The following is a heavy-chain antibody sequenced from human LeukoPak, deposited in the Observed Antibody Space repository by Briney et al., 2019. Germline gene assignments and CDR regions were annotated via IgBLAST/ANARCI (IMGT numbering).Heavy chain of an antibody. J-gene: IGHJ5*02. V-gene: IGHV1-8*01. CDR1: GYTFTSYD. CDR3: ARGFVGQITMGRVNWFDP. Sequence: ASVKVSCKASGYTFTSYDINWVRQATGQGLEWMGWMNPNSGNTGYAQKFQGRVTMTRNTSISTAYMELSSLRSEDTAVYYCARGFVGQITMGRVNWFDPWGQGTLVTVSS. CDR2: MNPNSGNT. D-gene: IGHD3-10*01.